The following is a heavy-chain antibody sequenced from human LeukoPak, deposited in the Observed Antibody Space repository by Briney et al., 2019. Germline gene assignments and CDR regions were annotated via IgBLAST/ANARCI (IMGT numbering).Heavy chain of an antibody. CDR2: TNTNTGHP. CDR3: TRDRTEIGNDY. CDR1: GYSFTMYG. Sequence: GASVKVSCKASGYSFTMYGMNWVRQAPGQGLEWVGRTNTNTGHPTYVQGFTGRFVFSLDTSVSTAYLQISSLEAEDTAVYYCTRDRTEIGNDYWGQGTLITVSS. D-gene: IGHD5-24*01. V-gene: IGHV7-4-1*02. J-gene: IGHJ4*02.